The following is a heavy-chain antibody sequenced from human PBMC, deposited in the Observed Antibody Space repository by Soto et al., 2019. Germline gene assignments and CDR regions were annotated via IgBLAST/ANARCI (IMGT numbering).Heavy chain of an antibody. CDR2: ISGSGDAT. CDR1: GFTLTYYA. CDR3: AKQIEAATFHYYYYMEV. D-gene: IGHD2-15*01. V-gene: IGHV3-23*01. Sequence: GSLRLSCAASGFTLTYYALSWVRQAPGKGLEWVSSISGSGDATYYADSVKGRFTISRDNSKNTLYLQMNSLRAEDTAVYYCAKQIEAATFHYYYYMEVWGKGTTVTVSS. J-gene: IGHJ6*03.